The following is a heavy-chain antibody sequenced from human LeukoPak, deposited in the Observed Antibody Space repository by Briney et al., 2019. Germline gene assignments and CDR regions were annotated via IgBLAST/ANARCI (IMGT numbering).Heavy chain of an antibody. D-gene: IGHD6-13*01. CDR1: GFTFSSYA. V-gene: IGHV3-23*01. CDR2: ISGSGGST. CDR3: AKDSGRLAAAGNVLVY. Sequence: PGGSLRLSCAASGFTFSSYAMSWVRQAPGKGLEWVSAISGSGGSTYYADSVKGRFTVSRDNSKNTLYLQMNSLRAEDTAVYYCAKDSGRLAAAGNVLVYWGQGTLVTVSS. J-gene: IGHJ4*02.